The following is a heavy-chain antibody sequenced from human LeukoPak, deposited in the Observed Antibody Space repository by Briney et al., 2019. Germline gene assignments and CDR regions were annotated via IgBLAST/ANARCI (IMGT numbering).Heavy chain of an antibody. V-gene: IGHV2-70*11. CDR2: IDWDDDK. J-gene: IGHJ4*02. Sequence: ESGPALVKPTQTLTLTCTFSGFSLSTSGMCVSWIRQPPGKVLEWLARIDWDDDKYYSTSLKTRLTISKDTSKNQVVLTMTNMDPVDTATYYCARIPTFDYGSGSYYDFGGQGTLVTVSS. CDR1: GFSLSTSGMC. CDR3: ARIPTFDYGSGSYYDF. D-gene: IGHD3-10*01.